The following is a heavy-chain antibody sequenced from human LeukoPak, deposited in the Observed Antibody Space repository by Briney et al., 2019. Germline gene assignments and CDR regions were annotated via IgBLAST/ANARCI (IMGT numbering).Heavy chain of an antibody. CDR2: IYSGGST. Sequence: GGSLRRSCAASGFTVSSNYMSWVRQAPGTGLEWVSVIYSGGSTYYADSVKGRFTISRDNSKNTLYLQMNSLRAEGTAVYYCARVGRQLAHFYYYYMDVWGKGTTVTVSS. J-gene: IGHJ6*03. D-gene: IGHD6-13*01. CDR1: GFTVSSNY. V-gene: IGHV3-53*01. CDR3: ARVGRQLAHFYYYYMDV.